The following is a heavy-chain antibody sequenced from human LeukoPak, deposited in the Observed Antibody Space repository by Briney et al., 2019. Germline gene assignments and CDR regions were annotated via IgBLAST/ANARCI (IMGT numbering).Heavy chain of an antibody. J-gene: IGHJ3*02. CDR2: IHQDGSEK. CDR3: ARDLAYCGGDCYSAAFDI. CDR1: GFTFTNYW. Sequence: PGGSLRLSCAVSGFTFTNYWMSWVRQAPGKGLEWVANIHQDGSEKYYVDSVKGRFTISRDNAKNSLYLQMNSLRAEDTAVYYCARDLAYCGGDCYSAAFDIWGQGTMVTVSS. D-gene: IGHD2-21*02. V-gene: IGHV3-7*03.